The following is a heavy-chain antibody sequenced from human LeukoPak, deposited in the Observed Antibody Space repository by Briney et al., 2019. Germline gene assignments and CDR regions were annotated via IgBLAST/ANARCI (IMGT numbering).Heavy chain of an antibody. J-gene: IGHJ4*02. V-gene: IGHV3-48*01. Sequence: GGSLRLSCAASGFTFSSYSMNWVRQAPGKGLEWVSYISSSSSTIYYADSVKGRFTISRDNAKNSLYLQMNSLRAEDTAVYYCTREGSSSWSDYWGQGTLVTVSS. CDR3: TREGSSSWSDY. CDR2: ISSSSSTI. D-gene: IGHD6-13*01. CDR1: GFTFSSYS.